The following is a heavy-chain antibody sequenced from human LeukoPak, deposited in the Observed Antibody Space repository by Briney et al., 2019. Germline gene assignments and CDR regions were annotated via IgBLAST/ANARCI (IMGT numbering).Heavy chain of an antibody. CDR3: ARDQNEGYGDYFYYFDY. V-gene: IGHV4-34*01. D-gene: IGHD4-17*01. CDR1: GGSFSGYY. J-gene: IGHJ4*02. CDR2: INHSGNT. Sequence: SETLSLTCAVYGGSFSGYYWSWLRQPPGKGLEWIGEINHSGNTNYNPSLKSRVTTSVDTSKNHFSLKLSSVTAADTAVYYCARDQNEGYGDYFYYFDYWGQGTLVTVSS.